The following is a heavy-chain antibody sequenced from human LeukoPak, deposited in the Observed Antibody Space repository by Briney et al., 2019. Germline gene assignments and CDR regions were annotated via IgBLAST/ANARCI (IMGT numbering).Heavy chain of an antibody. D-gene: IGHD3-10*01. V-gene: IGHV3-30*02. CDR2: IRYDGSNK. CDR1: GFTFSSHG. J-gene: IGHJ4*02. CDR3: AKRGPGSPQSGKYYFDY. Sequence: PGGSLRLSCAASGFTFSSHGMHWVRQAPGKGLEWVAFIRYDGSNKYYADSVKGRFTISRDNSKNTLYLQMNSLRAEDTAVYYCAKRGPGSPQSGKYYFDYWGQGTLVTVSS.